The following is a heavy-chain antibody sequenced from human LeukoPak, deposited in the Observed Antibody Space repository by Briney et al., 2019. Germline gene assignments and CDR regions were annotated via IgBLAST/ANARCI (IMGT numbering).Heavy chain of an antibody. CDR2: ISGSGGST. Sequence: GRSLRLSCEASGFTFSSYAMSWVRQAPGKGLEWVSTISGSGGSTYYGDSVKGRFTISRDNSKNTLYLQMNSLRAEDTAVYSCAKDSGTYYKGFDHWGQGTLVTVSS. CDR1: GFTFSSYA. D-gene: IGHD1-26*01. CDR3: AKDSGTYYKGFDH. V-gene: IGHV3-23*01. J-gene: IGHJ4*02.